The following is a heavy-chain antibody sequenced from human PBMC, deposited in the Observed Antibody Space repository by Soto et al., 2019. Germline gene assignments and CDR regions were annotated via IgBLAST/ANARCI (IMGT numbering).Heavy chain of an antibody. CDR3: ARVNYDDISGYYGGVDY. CDR1: GGTFSSYA. CDR2: IIPIFGTA. Sequence: QVQLVQSGAEVKKPGSSVKVSCKASGGTFSSYAISWVRQAPGQGLEWMGGIIPIFGTANYAQKFQGRVKITADENTRTAYMELSSLRSEDKDVYYCARVNYDDISGYYGGVDYWGQGTLVTVSS. J-gene: IGHJ4*02. V-gene: IGHV1-69*01. D-gene: IGHD3-22*01.